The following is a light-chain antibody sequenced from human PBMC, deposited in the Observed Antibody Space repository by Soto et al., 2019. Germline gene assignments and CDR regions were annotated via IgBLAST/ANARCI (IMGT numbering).Light chain of an antibody. CDR2: GTS. CDR3: QQYDSSPWT. CDR1: QSIGSSY. Sequence: ENVLTQSPGTLSLSPGERATLSCRASQSIGSSYLAWYQQKPGHAPRLIIYGTSNRATGIPDRFSGSGSGTDFTLTISRLEPEDFAVYYCQQYDSSPWTFGQGTKVEIK. J-gene: IGKJ1*01. V-gene: IGKV3-20*01.